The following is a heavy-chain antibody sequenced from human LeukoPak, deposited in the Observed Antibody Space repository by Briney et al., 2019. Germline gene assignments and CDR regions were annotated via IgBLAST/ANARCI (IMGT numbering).Heavy chain of an antibody. D-gene: IGHD6-19*01. CDR1: GGTFTSYA. J-gene: IGHJ4*02. CDR3: ARVNAVAGGLGETDF. CDR2: IIPIFGTA. V-gene: IGHV1-69*05. Sequence: ASVKVSCKASGGTFTSYAISWVRQAPGQGLEWMGGIIPIFGTANYAQKLQGRVTITTDESTSTAYMELSSLRSEDTAVYYCARVNAVAGGLGETDFGGQGTRVSVPS.